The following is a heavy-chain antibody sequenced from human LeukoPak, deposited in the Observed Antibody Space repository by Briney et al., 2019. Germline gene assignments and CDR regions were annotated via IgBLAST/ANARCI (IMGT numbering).Heavy chain of an antibody. CDR3: ARSNGFGMDV. CDR2: ISWNSGSI. CDR1: GFTFDDYA. Sequence: GGSLRLSCAASGFTFDDYAMHWVRQAPGKGLEWVSGISWNSGSIGYADSVKGRFTISRDNAKNSLYLQMNSLRAEDTAVYYCARSNGFGMDVWGQGTTVTVSS. D-gene: IGHD3-16*01. J-gene: IGHJ6*02. V-gene: IGHV3-9*01.